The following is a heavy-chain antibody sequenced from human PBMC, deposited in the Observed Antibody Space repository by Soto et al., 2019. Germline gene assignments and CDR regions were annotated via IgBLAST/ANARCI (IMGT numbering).Heavy chain of an antibody. CDR3: AREDQGDYYGSGSYPSFDY. Sequence: SETLSLTCAVSGYSISSGYYLGWIRHPPWKGLEWIGSIYHSGSTYYNPSLKSRVTISVDTSKNQFSLKLSSVTAADTAVYYCAREDQGDYYGSGSYPSFDYWGQGTLVTVSS. CDR2: IYHSGST. V-gene: IGHV4-38-2*02. J-gene: IGHJ4*02. D-gene: IGHD3-10*01. CDR1: GYSISSGYY.